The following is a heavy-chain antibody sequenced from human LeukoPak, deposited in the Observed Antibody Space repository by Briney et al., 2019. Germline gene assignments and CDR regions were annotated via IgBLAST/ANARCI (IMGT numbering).Heavy chain of an antibody. Sequence: PGGSLRLSCAASAFSLNAYNMNWVRQAPGKGLEWVSSISYTGTYIYYADSVKGRFTISRDNAKNSLYLQMNSLRAEDTAVYYCARDRLVSGSYYATDYWGQGALVTVSS. J-gene: IGHJ4*02. CDR3: ARDRLVSGSYYATDY. D-gene: IGHD1-26*01. CDR1: AFSLNAYN. V-gene: IGHV3-21*01. CDR2: ISYTGTYI.